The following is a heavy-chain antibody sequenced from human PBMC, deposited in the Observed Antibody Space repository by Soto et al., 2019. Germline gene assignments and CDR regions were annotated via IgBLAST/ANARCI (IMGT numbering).Heavy chain of an antibody. V-gene: IGHV1-18*01. CDR2: IRAYNGDT. J-gene: IGHJ4*02. CDR1: GFTFISHG. CDR3: AGVRRGQWKGPKYDY. Sequence: VQLVQSGPEVKMPGASVKVSCKGSGFTFISHGFSWVRQAPGQGLEWMGWIRAYNGDTNYAQKFQGRVTVTTDTSTSTAYMELRSLRSDDTAGYYWAGVRRGQWKGPKYDYWGQGTLVTVSS. D-gene: IGHD6-19*01.